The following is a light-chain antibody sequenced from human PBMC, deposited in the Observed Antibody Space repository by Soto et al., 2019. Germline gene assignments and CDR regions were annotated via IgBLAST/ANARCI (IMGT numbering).Light chain of an antibody. V-gene: IGKV3-20*01. CDR1: QSVSSNS. J-gene: IGKJ1*01. CDR3: QQYGSSPWT. Sequence: EIVVTQSPGTLSLSPGERATLSCRASQSVSSNSLAWYHQKPGQAPRLLIYVASRRATGIPDRFSGSGPGTDFTLTISRLEPEDFAVYYCQQYGSSPWTFGQGTKVEIK. CDR2: VAS.